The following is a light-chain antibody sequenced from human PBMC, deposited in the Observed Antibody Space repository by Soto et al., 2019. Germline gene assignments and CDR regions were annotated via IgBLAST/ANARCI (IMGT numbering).Light chain of an antibody. V-gene: IGKV3-20*01. J-gene: IGKJ2*01. CDR3: QQYANSPYT. CDR1: QSVSSSY. CDR2: GAS. Sequence: EIVLTQSPGTLSLSPGERATLSCRASQSVSSSYLAWYQQKPGQAPRFLIYGASSRATGVPDRFSGSGSGTDFTLTLSRLEPEDFAVYYGQQYANSPYTVGLGTKLEIK.